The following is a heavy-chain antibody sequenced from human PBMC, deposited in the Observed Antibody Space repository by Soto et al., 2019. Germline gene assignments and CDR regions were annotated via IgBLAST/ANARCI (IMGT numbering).Heavy chain of an antibody. J-gene: IGHJ4*02. V-gene: IGHV4-59*01. CDR1: SASLDSDN. D-gene: IGHD3-16*02. CDR3: ERMRGLGEISPFFDH. Sequence: SETLSLTCAVCSASLDSDNWSWIRQPPGKGLEWIGYIYPNGRTNYNPSLRGRVAISIDKSKNQFSLRLDSVFAADAAVYFCERMRGLGEISPFFDHWGQGTLVTVSS. CDR2: IYPNGRT.